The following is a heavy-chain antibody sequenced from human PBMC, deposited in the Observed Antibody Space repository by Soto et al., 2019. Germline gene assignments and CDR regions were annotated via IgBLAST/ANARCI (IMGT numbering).Heavy chain of an antibody. CDR3: ARPDITMVRGVIITDYYFDY. V-gene: IGHV3-48*02. Sequence: GWSLRLSCAASGFTFSSHSMNWVRQAPGKGLEWVSYISSSSSTIYYADSVKGRFTISRDNAKNSLYLQMNSLRDEDTAVYYWARPDITMVRGVIITDYYFDYWGQGT. CDR2: ISSSSSTI. J-gene: IGHJ4*02. D-gene: IGHD3-10*01. CDR1: GFTFSSHS.